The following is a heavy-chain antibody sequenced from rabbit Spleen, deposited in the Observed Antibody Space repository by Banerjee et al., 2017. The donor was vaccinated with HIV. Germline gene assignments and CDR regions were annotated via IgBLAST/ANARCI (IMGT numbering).Heavy chain of an antibody. V-gene: IGHV1S40*01. CDR2: IYSGNSGYT. CDR3: ARDTASSFSSYGMDL. Sequence: QSLEESGGGLVKPGGSLTPTCTASGFSFGSNDYMCWVRQAPGRGLEWIACIYSGNSGYTYYATWATGRFTCSKTSSTTVTLQVTSLTAADTATYFCARDTASSFSSYGMDLWGPGTLVTV. J-gene: IGHJ6*01. CDR1: GFSFGSNDY. D-gene: IGHD8-1*01.